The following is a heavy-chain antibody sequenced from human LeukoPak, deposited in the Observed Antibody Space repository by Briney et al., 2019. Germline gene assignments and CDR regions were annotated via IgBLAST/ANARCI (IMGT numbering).Heavy chain of an antibody. Sequence: GGSLRLSCAASGFTFSSYSMNWVRQAPGKGLEWVSSISSSSSYIYYADSVKGRFTISRGNAKNSLYLQMNSLRAEDTAVYYCARDSYLRELVAFDYWGQGTLVTVSS. CDR2: ISSSSSYI. CDR1: GFTFSSYS. J-gene: IGHJ4*02. CDR3: ARDSYLRELVAFDY. V-gene: IGHV3-21*01. D-gene: IGHD2-8*02.